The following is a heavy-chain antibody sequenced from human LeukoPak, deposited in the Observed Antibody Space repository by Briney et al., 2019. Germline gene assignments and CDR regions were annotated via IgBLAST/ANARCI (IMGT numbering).Heavy chain of an antibody. CDR2: IWYDGSNK. D-gene: IGHD3-22*01. J-gene: IGHJ4*02. CDR3: ARGLFNYDNSGLNY. V-gene: IGHV3-33*01. CDR1: GFTFSSYA. Sequence: AGSLRLSCAASGFTFSSYAMYWVRQAPGKGLEWVTNIWYDGSNKYYADSVKGRFTISRDNSKNTLYLLMNSLRAEDTAVYYCARGLFNYDNSGLNYWGQGTRVTVSS.